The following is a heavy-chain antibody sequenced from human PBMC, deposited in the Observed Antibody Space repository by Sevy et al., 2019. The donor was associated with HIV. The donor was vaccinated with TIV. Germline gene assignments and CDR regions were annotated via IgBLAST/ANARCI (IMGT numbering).Heavy chain of an antibody. Sequence: ASVKVSCKASGGTLSSYAISWVRQAPGQGLEWMGRIIPIFGTANYAQKFQGRVTITADESTSTAYMELSSLRSEDTAVYYCASRGDYGTSFDYWGQGALVTVSS. J-gene: IGHJ4*02. CDR1: GGTLSSYA. CDR3: ASRGDYGTSFDY. V-gene: IGHV1-69*13. CDR2: IIPIFGTA. D-gene: IGHD4-17*01.